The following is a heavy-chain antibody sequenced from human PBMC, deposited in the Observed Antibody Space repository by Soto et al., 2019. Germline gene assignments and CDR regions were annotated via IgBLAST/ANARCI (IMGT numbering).Heavy chain of an antibody. CDR3: AREYTAWPLAYGLDV. J-gene: IGHJ6*02. V-gene: IGHV3-21*01. Sequence: GGSLRLSCVGSGFTFSTYSINWALQAPGKGLEWVSSISSRSDIYYADSVKGRFTISRDNAKNSVSLQMNSLRAEDTAVYYCAREYTAWPLAYGLDVWGQGTTVTVSS. CDR2: ISSRSDI. D-gene: IGHD2-2*02. CDR1: GFTFSTYS.